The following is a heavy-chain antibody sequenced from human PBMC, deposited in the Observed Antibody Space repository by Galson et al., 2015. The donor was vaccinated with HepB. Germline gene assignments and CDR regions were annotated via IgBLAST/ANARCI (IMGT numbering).Heavy chain of an antibody. Sequence: TLSLTCTVSGGSISSGGYYWSWIRQHPGKGLEWVGYIYYSGSTYYNPSLKSRVTISVDTSKNQFSLKLSSVTAADTAVYYCARDVSRPLLGYMDVWGKGTTVTVSS. V-gene: IGHV4-31*03. CDR1: GGSISSGGYY. J-gene: IGHJ6*03. CDR2: IYYSGST. D-gene: IGHD2-15*01. CDR3: ARDVSRPLLGYMDV.